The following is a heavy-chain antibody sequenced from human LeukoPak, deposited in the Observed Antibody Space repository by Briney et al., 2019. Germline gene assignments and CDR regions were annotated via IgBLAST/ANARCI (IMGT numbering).Heavy chain of an antibody. Sequence: PGGSLRLSCAASGFTFSSYEMNWVRQAPGKGLEWVSYISSGGSTIYYADSVKGRFTISRDNAKNSLYLQMNSLRAEDTAVYYCAREYSSSLLSWGQGTLVTVSS. CDR2: ISSGGSTI. J-gene: IGHJ5*02. CDR1: GFTFSSYE. V-gene: IGHV3-48*03. D-gene: IGHD6-6*01. CDR3: AREYSSSLLS.